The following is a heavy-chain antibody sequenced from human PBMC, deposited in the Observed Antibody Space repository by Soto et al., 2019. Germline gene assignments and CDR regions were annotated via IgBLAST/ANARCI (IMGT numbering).Heavy chain of an antibody. J-gene: IGHJ5*02. V-gene: IGHV4-59*01. D-gene: IGHD1-26*01. CDR2: IYYSGST. Sequence: SETLSIPCTVPGGSIRSYYWSWIRQPPGKGLEYIGYIYYSGSTNYNPSLKSRVTISVDTSKKQFSLKLSSVTAADTAVYYCARSLYSGSYTNWFDPWGQGTLVTVSS. CDR1: GGSIRSYY. CDR3: ARSLYSGSYTNWFDP.